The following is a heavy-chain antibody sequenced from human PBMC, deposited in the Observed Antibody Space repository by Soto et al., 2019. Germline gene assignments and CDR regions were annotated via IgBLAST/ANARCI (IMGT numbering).Heavy chain of an antibody. CDR1: GDTFSNCG. CDR3: TKDANFDDIYTGYFVNDL. D-gene: IGHD3-9*01. J-gene: IGHJ5*02. V-gene: IGHV1-18*01. CDR2: ISPNSEKT. Sequence: GASVKVSWKACGDTFSNCGIWWVRQANEEGLEWMGWISPNSEKTKIAQRFQGRVTMTTDISTSTSYLELRGLTSDDTAVYYFTKDANFDDIYTGYFVNDLSGQGTPVTVSS.